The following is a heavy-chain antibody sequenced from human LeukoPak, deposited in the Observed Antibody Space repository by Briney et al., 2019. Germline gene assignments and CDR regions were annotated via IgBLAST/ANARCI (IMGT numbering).Heavy chain of an antibody. Sequence: GGSLRLSCTASGFTFSSYSMSWVRQAPGKGLEWVSSISTSSSYIYYADSVKGRFTISRDNAKNSLYLQMNSLRAEDTAVYYCARDAYYDILTGLDPWGQGTLVTVSS. J-gene: IGHJ5*02. CDR1: GFTFSSYS. D-gene: IGHD3-9*01. V-gene: IGHV3-21*04. CDR2: ISTSSSYI. CDR3: ARDAYYDILTGLDP.